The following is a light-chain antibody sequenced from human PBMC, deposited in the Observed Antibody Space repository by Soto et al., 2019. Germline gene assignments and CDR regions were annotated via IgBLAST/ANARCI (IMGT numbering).Light chain of an antibody. Sequence: DIVMTQSPLSLPVTPGEPASISCRSSQSLLHSNGYNYLDWYLQKPGQSPQLLIYLGSNRASGVPDRFSGSGSGTDITLKISRVEAEDVGVYYCMQALQPPWTFXQGTKVDIK. J-gene: IGKJ1*01. CDR2: LGS. CDR3: MQALQPPWT. CDR1: QSLLHSNGYNY. V-gene: IGKV2-28*01.